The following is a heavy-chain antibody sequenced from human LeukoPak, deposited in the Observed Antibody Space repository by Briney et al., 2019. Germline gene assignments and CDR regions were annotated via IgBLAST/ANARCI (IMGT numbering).Heavy chain of an antibody. V-gene: IGHV3-9*01. CDR3: AKESGYDGGFNSFDY. J-gene: IGHJ4*02. CDR2: ISWNSGSI. Sequence: SGGSLRLPCAAPGFTFDDYALHWVREGPGKGLEWVSGISWNSGSIGYADSVKGRFTISRDNAKNSLYLQMNSLRAEDTALYYCAKESGYDGGFNSFDYWGQGTLVTVSS. CDR1: GFTFDDYA. D-gene: IGHD5-12*01.